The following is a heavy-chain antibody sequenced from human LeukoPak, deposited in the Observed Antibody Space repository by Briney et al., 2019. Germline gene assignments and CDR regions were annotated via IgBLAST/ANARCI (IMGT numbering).Heavy chain of an antibody. V-gene: IGHV4-4*07. CDR3: ATANCGGDWFAFYI. CDR1: GGSIRSYS. CDR2: ISPGGST. J-gene: IGHJ3*02. Sequence: SETLSLTCTVSGGSIRSYSWSWIRQPAGKGLEWIGRISPGGSTNHNPSLKSRVTMSVDTSKNQFYLKLSSLTAADTAVYYCATANCGGDWFAFYIWGQGTMVTVSS. D-gene: IGHD2-21*01.